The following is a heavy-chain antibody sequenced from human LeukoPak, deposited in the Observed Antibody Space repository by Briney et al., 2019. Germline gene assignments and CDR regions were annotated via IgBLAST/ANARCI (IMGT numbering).Heavy chain of an antibody. D-gene: IGHD2-2*01. CDR1: GFTFSIYE. CDR2: ISLSGSTI. V-gene: IGHV3-48*03. CDR3: ARQGYCSSTSCLNWYFDL. Sequence: GSLRLSCAASGFTFSIYEMNWVRQAPGKGLEWVSYISLSGSTIYYADSVKGRFTISRDNAENSLYLQMDSLRAEDTAVYYCARQGYCSSTSCLNWYFDLWGRGTLVTVSS. J-gene: IGHJ2*01.